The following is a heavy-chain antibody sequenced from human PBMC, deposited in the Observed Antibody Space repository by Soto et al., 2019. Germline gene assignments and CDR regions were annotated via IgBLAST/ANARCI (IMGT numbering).Heavy chain of an antibody. CDR3: ARLPFSSYYGMDV. V-gene: IGHV4-34*01. CDR2: INHSGST. Sequence: SETLSLTCAFYGGSFIGYYWSWIRQPPGKGLEWIGEINHSGSTNCNPSLKSRVTISVDTSKNQFSLKLSSVTAADTAVYYCARLPFSSYYGMDVWGQGTTVTVSS. CDR1: GGSFIGYY. D-gene: IGHD2-2*01. J-gene: IGHJ6*02.